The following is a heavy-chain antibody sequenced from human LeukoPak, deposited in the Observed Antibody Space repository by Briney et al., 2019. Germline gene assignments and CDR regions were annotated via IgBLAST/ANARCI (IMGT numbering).Heavy chain of an antibody. D-gene: IGHD2-21*02. J-gene: IGHJ4*02. Sequence: EPSETLSLTCTVSGGSISSSSYYWGWIRQPPGKGLEWIGSIYYSGSTYYNPSLKSRVTISLDMSKNQFSLKLRSVTAADTATYYCARLDRYLYFDNWGQGTRVTVSS. CDR1: GGSISSSSYY. V-gene: IGHV4-39*07. CDR2: IYYSGST. CDR3: ARLDRYLYFDN.